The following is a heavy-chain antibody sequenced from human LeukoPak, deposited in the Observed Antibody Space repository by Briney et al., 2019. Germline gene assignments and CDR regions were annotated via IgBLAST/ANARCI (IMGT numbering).Heavy chain of an antibody. CDR1: GGSISSYY. CDR2: INHSGST. CDR3: ARVQGAPGYYFDY. Sequence: SETLSLTCTVSGGSISSYYWSWIRQPPGKGLEWIGEINHSGSTNYNPSLKSRVTISVDTSKNQFSLKLSSVTAADTAVYYCARVQGAPGYYFDYWGQGTLVTVSS. D-gene: IGHD3-10*01. J-gene: IGHJ4*02. V-gene: IGHV4-34*01.